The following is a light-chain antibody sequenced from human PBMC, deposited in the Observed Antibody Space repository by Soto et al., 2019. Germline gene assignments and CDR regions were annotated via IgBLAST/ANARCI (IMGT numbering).Light chain of an antibody. J-gene: IGKJ1*01. V-gene: IGKV4-1*01. CDR1: QSVLYSSNNKNY. CDR2: WAS. Sequence: DIVMTQSPDSLIVSLGERATINCKSSQSVLYSSNNKNYLAWYQQKPGQPPKLLISWASTRESGVPDRFSGSGSGTDFTLTISRLQAEYVAIYYCHEYYSTPWTFGQGTKVEIK. CDR3: HEYYSTPWT.